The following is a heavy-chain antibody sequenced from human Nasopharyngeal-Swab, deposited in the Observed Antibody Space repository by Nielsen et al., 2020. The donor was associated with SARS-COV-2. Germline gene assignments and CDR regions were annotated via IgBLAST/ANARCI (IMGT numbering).Heavy chain of an antibody. J-gene: IGHJ4*02. V-gene: IGHV3-48*03. CDR3: ARESSQLALHY. Sequence: GESLKISCAASGFTFSSYEMNWVRQAPGKGLEWVSYISSSGSTIYYADSVKGRFTISRDNSKNTLYLQMNSLRAEDTAVYYCARESSQLALHYWGQGTLVTVSS. CDR1: GFTFSSYE. D-gene: IGHD6-13*01. CDR2: ISSSGSTI.